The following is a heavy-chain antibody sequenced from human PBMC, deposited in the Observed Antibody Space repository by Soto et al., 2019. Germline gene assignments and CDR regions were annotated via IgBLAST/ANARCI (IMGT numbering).Heavy chain of an antibody. CDR3: ARAVRGSYYDS. J-gene: IGHJ4*02. D-gene: IGHD1-26*01. Sequence: PSETLSLTCTVSGGSISSGDYYWSWIRQPPGKGLEWIGYIFYSGSTYYNTSLKSRLSISVDTSKNQFSLKLSSVTAADTAVYYCARAVRGSYYDSWGQGTLVTVSS. V-gene: IGHV4-30-4*01. CDR2: IFYSGST. CDR1: GGSISSGDYY.